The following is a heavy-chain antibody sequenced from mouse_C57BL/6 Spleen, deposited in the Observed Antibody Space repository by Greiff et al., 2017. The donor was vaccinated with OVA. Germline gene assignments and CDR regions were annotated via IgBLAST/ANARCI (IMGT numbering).Heavy chain of an antibody. J-gene: IGHJ4*01. CDR2: ISYDGSN. Sequence: EVQLQESGPGLVKPSQSLSLTCSVTGYSITSGYYWNWIRQFPGNKLEWMGYISYDGSNNYNPSLKNRISITRDPSKNQFFLKLNSVTTEDTATYYCARDRDYYGMDYWGQGTSVTVSS. CDR3: ARDRDYYGMDY. CDR1: GYSITSGYY. V-gene: IGHV3-6*01.